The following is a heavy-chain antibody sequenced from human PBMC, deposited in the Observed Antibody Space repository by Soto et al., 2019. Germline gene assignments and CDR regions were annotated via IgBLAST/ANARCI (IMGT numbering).Heavy chain of an antibody. CDR3: AAIRGVVGY. Sequence: EVQLVESGGGLVQPGGSLRLSCAASGFSFTDYFFDWVRQAPGKGLEWVGRIKNKAYSYTTGHAASLKGRFTISRDDSKNSLYLQMNSLEPEDTAVYDCAAIRGVVGYWGQGTLVTVYS. J-gene: IGHJ4*02. D-gene: IGHD3-10*01. V-gene: IGHV3-72*01. CDR2: IKNKAYSYTT. CDR1: GFSFTDYF.